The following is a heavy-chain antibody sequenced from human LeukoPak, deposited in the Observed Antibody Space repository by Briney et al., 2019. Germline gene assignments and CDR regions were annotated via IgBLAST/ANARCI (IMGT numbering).Heavy chain of an antibody. V-gene: IGHV3-43*01. J-gene: IGHJ4*02. Sequence: PGGSLRLSCAASGSPFDDYTKHWVRQAPGRGLEWVCLITWDGGSTNYAESVKGRFTISRDNSKNSLYLQMHSLRTEDTALYYCAKDFSTGELYWGQGTLVTVSS. CDR2: ITWDGGST. CDR3: AKDFSTGELY. CDR1: GSPFDDYT. D-gene: IGHD2-8*02.